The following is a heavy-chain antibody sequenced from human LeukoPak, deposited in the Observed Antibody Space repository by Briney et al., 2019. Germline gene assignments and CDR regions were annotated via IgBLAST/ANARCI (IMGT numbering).Heavy chain of an antibody. CDR3: AREPTSGREPTSGRPLDY. CDR1: GGSTSGYF. Sequence: TLSLTCTVSGGSTSGYFWSWIRQPAGKGLEWIGRIYSSGINNYNPSLKGRVTMSLDTSKNHLSLNLSSVTAADTAVYYCAREPTSGREPTSGRPLDYWGQGTLVTVSS. D-gene: IGHD5-12*01. V-gene: IGHV4-4*07. CDR2: IYSSGIN. J-gene: IGHJ4*02.